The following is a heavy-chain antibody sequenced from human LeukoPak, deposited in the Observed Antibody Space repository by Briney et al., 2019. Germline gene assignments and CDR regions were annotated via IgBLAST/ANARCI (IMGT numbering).Heavy chain of an antibody. J-gene: IGHJ4*02. CDR1: GFTVSTNY. CDR2: IYNDGST. CDR3: ARGWTYVNY. Sequence: GGSLRLSCAASGFTVSTNYMNWVRQAPGKGLEWVSVIYNDGSTYYADSVKGRFTISRDNSKNTLYLQMNSLTAEDTAVYYCARGWTYVNYWGQGTLVTVSS. V-gene: IGHV3-53*01. D-gene: IGHD3-10*02.